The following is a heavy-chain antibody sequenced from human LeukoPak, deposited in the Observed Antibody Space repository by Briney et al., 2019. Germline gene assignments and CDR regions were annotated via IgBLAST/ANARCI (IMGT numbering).Heavy chain of an antibody. V-gene: IGHV1-69*05. CDR3: ASQGQVGALHFDY. CDR2: IIPIFGTA. J-gene: IGHJ4*02. Sequence: SVKVSCKASGGTFSSYAISWVRQAPGQGLEWMGRIIPIFGTANYAQKFQGRVTITTGESTSTAYMELSSLRSEDTAVYYCASQGQVGALHFDYWGQGTLVTVSS. D-gene: IGHD1-26*01. CDR1: GGTFSSYA.